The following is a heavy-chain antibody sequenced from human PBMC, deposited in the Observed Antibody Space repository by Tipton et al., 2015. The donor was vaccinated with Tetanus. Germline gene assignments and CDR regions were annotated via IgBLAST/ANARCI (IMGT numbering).Heavy chain of an antibody. V-gene: IGHV4-61*01. CDR2: FFYNENT. CDR1: GGSVSRGSYY. Sequence: TLSLTCTVSGGSVSRGSYYWNWIRQPPGKGLEWIGYFFYNENTNYNPSLKSRVTISADTSKNQVSLRLNSVTAADTAVYFCARGGWFPTYCDLWGRGTLVTVSS. D-gene: IGHD6-19*01. CDR3: ARGGWFPTYCDL. J-gene: IGHJ2*01.